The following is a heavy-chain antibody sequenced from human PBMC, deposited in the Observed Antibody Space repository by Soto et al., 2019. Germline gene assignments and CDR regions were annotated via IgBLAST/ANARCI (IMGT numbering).Heavy chain of an antibody. Sequence: GGSLSLSCAASGFTFSSYGMHWVRQAPGKGLEWVANIKQDGSEKYYVDSVKGRFTISRDNAKNSLYLQMNSLRAEDTAVYYCARGSDYYDSSGYYYERALNYWGQGTLVTVS. CDR1: GFTFSSYG. CDR2: IKQDGSEK. D-gene: IGHD3-22*01. V-gene: IGHV3-7*03. CDR3: ARGSDYYDSSGYYYERALNY. J-gene: IGHJ4*02.